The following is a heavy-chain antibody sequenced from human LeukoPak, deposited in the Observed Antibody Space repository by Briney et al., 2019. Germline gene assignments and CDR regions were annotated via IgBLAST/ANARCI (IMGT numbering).Heavy chain of an antibody. V-gene: IGHV4-61*02. J-gene: IGHJ6*03. D-gene: IGHD4/OR15-4a*01. CDR1: GGSISSGSYY. CDR2: IYTSGST. CDR3: AREAPRSYYYYFYMDV. Sequence: SETLSLTCSVSGGSISSGSYYWSWIRQPAGKGLEWIGRIYTSGSTNYNPSLKSRVAMSVDTSENQFSLELSSVTAADTAVYYCAREAPRSYYYYFYMDVWGKGTTVTVSS.